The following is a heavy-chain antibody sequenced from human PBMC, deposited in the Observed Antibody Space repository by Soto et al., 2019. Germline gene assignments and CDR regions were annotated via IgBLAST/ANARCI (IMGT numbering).Heavy chain of an antibody. Sequence: ASVKVSFKASGYTFTSYAMHWLRQAPGQRLEWMGWINAGNGNTKYSQKFQGRVTITRDTSASTAYMELSSLRSEDTAVYYCARDLSRQNWFDPWGQGTLVTVSS. J-gene: IGHJ5*02. CDR2: INAGNGNT. V-gene: IGHV1-3*01. CDR1: GYTFTSYA. CDR3: ARDLSRQNWFDP.